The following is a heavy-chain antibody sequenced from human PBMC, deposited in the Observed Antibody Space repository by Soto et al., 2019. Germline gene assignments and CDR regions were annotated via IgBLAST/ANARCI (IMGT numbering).Heavy chain of an antibody. D-gene: IGHD1-26*01. J-gene: IGHJ4*02. CDR2: TYYSGST. Sequence: SETLSLTCTVSGGSISSSSYYWGWIRQPPGKGLEWIGSTYYSGSTYYNPSLKSRVTISVDTSKNQFSLKLSSVTAADTAVYYCARHSSTGAGYFDYWGQGTLVTVSS. V-gene: IGHV4-39*01. CDR3: ARHSSTGAGYFDY. CDR1: GGSISSSSYY.